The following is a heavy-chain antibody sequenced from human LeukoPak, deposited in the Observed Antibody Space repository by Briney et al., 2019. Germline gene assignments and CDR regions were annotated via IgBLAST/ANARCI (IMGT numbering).Heavy chain of an antibody. CDR3: ARVATYYGFSCGMDV. J-gene: IGHJ6*02. D-gene: IGHD3-3*01. V-gene: IGHV4-61*02. CDR1: GGSISSGSYY. Sequence: PSETLSLTCTVSGGSISSGSYYWSWIRQPAGKGLEWIGRIYMSGSTNYNPSLKSRVTISVDMSKNQFSLRLTSVTAADTAVYYCARVATYYGFSCGMDVWGQGTTVTVS. CDR2: IYMSGST.